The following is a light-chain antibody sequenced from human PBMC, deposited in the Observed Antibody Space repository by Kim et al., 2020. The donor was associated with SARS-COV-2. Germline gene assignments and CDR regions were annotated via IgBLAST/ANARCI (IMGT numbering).Light chain of an antibody. CDR2: QDS. J-gene: IGLJ2*01. CDR1: KLGDKY. Sequence: PGQTASITCSGDKLGDKYACWYQQKPGQSPVLVIYQDSKRPSGIPERFSGSNSGNTATLTISGTQAMDEADYYCQAWDSSTSDVVFGGGTKLTVL. CDR3: QAWDSSTSDVV. V-gene: IGLV3-1*01.